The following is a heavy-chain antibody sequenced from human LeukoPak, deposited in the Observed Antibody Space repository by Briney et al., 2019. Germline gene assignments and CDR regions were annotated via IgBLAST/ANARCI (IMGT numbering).Heavy chain of an antibody. CDR2: IYDSGST. CDR3: ARAFRARYFDL. D-gene: IGHD2/OR15-2a*01. CDR1: GGSITTSSYY. J-gene: IGHJ2*01. V-gene: IGHV4-39*01. Sequence: SETLSLTCTVSGGSITTSSYYWGWIRQPPGKGLEWIGIIYDSGSTYYNPSLKGRVTISVDTSKSQFSLKLSSVTAADTAVYYCARAFRARYFDLWGRGTLVTVSS.